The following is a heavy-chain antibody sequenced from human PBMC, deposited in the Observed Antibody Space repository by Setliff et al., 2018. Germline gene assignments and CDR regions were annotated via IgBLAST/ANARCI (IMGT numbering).Heavy chain of an antibody. Sequence: VASVKVSCKASGYTFSHSGITWVRQAPGQGLEWMGWISVYTGNTNYAPKLQGRVTMTTDASTSTAYMELRGLTSDDTAVYYCSRLVRYCSKTTCQTASGAELWGQGTLVTV. V-gene: IGHV1-18*01. CDR2: ISVYTGNT. CDR1: GYTFSHSG. J-gene: IGHJ4*02. CDR3: SRLVRYCSKTTCQTASGAEL. D-gene: IGHD2-8*01.